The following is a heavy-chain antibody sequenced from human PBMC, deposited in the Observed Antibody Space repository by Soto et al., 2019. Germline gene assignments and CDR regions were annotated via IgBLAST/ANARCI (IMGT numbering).Heavy chain of an antibody. CDR3: AKGYYYDTSGSLDY. Sequence: EVQLVESGGGLVQPGRSLRLSCSASGFTFDDYAMHWVQQAPGKGLEWVSGISWNSGSIGYADSVKGRFTISRDNAKNSLYLQMNSLRAEDTALYYCAKGYYYDTSGSLDYWGQGTLVTVSS. J-gene: IGHJ4*02. D-gene: IGHD3-22*01. V-gene: IGHV3-9*01. CDR2: ISWNSGSI. CDR1: GFTFDDYA.